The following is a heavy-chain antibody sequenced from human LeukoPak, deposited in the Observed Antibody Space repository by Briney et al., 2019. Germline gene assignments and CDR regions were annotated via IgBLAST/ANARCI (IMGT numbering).Heavy chain of an antibody. J-gene: IGHJ4*02. Sequence: PSGGSLRLSCAASGFTFSSYAMSWVRQAPGKGLEWVSTLSGSGGNTYYADSVRGRFTISRDNSKNTLYLQMNSLRAEDTAVYYCAKATRTLGYCSGGSCYDCDYWGQGTLVTVSS. D-gene: IGHD2-15*01. CDR1: GFTFSSYA. CDR2: LSGSGGNT. V-gene: IGHV3-23*01. CDR3: AKATRTLGYCSGGSCYDCDY.